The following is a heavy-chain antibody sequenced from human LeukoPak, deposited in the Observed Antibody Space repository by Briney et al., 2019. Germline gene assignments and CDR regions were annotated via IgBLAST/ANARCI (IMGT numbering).Heavy chain of an antibody. CDR2: INHSGST. D-gene: IGHD3-16*02. V-gene: IGHV4-34*01. CDR1: GGSFSGYY. Sequence: SETLSLTCAVYGGSFSGYYWSWIRQPPGRGLEWIGEINHSGSTNYNPSLTSRVTISVDTSKNQFSLKLSSVTAADTAVYYCARANDYVWGSYRYLYYMDVWGKGTTVTVSS. J-gene: IGHJ6*03. CDR3: ARANDYVWGSYRYLYYMDV.